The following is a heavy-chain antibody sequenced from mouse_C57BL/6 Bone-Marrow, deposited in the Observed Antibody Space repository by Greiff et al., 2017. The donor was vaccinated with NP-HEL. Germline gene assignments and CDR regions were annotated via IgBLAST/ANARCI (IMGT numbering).Heavy chain of an antibody. J-gene: IGHJ3*01. D-gene: IGHD3-2*02. V-gene: IGHV5-6*01. CDR1: GFTFSSYG. CDR3: ARPRQLRLPAWFAY. Sequence: VQLKESGGDLVKPGGSLKLSCAASGFTFSSYGMSWVRQTPDKRLGWVATISSGGSYTYYPDSVKGRFTISRDNAKNTLYLQVSSLKSEDTAMYYCARPRQLRLPAWFAYWGQGTLVTVSA. CDR2: ISSGGSYT.